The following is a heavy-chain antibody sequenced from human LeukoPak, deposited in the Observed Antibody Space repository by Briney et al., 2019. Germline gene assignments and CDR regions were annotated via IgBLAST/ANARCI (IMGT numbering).Heavy chain of an antibody. V-gene: IGHV3-30*04. Sequence: PGGSLRLSCAASGFTFSSYAMHWVRQAPGKGLEWVAVISYDGSNKYYADSVKGRFTISRDNSKNTLYLQMNSLRAEDTAVYYCAMPSNYDILTGYYFGAFDIWGQGTMVTVSS. CDR3: AMPSNYDILTGYYFGAFDI. J-gene: IGHJ3*02. CDR1: GFTFSSYA. CDR2: ISYDGSNK. D-gene: IGHD3-9*01.